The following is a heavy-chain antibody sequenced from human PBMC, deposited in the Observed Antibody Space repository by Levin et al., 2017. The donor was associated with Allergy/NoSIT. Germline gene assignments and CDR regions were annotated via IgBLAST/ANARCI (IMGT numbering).Heavy chain of an antibody. J-gene: IGHJ4*02. D-gene: IGHD6-13*01. CDR1: GGSISSSSYQ. Sequence: SQTLSLTCTVPGGSISSSSYQWGWIRQPPGKGLEWIGNIYYSGSTSYNPSLKNRATMSIDTSKNQLFLKLTSVTAAETAVYYCARVLSAISASGPEYLGQGILVTVSS. V-gene: IGHV4-39*07. CDR3: ARVLSAISASGPEY. CDR2: IYYSGST.